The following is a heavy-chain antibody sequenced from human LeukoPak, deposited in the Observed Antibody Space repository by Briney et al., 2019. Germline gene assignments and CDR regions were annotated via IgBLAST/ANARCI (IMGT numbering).Heavy chain of an antibody. D-gene: IGHD1-14*01. V-gene: IGHV4-59*12. CDR3: ARLRRYFDY. CDR2: IYYSGST. Sequence: SETLSLTCSVSAGSISTYYWTWVRQPPGKGLEWIRYIYYSGSTNYNPSLKSRVTISVDTSKNQFSLKLSSVTAADTAVYYCARLRRYFDYWGQGTLVTVSS. CDR1: AGSISTYY. J-gene: IGHJ4*02.